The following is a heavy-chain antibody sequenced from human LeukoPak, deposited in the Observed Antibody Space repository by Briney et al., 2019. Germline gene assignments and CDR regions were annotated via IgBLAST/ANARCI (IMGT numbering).Heavy chain of an antibody. J-gene: IGHJ4*02. Sequence: ASVKVSCKASGYTFTSYAMHWVRQAPGQRPEWMGWINTGKGNTKYSQKFQGRVTITRDPSASTAYMEVSSLRSEDTAVYYCARDDYGDYGYWGQGTLVTVSS. CDR1: GYTFTSYA. CDR3: ARDDYGDYGY. CDR2: INTGKGNT. V-gene: IGHV1-3*04. D-gene: IGHD4-17*01.